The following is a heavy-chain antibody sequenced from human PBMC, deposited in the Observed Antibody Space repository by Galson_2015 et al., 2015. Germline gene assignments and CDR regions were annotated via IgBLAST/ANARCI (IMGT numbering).Heavy chain of an antibody. Sequence: SLRLSCAASGFTFSSYGMHWVRQAPGKGLEWVAVIWYDGSNKYYADSVKGRFTISRDNSKNTLYLQMNSLRAEDTAVYYCARDPTSYDFWSGYYWSFDYWGQGTLVTVSS. CDR2: IWYDGSNK. V-gene: IGHV3-33*01. CDR3: ARDPTSYDFWSGYYWSFDY. CDR1: GFTFSSYG. D-gene: IGHD3-3*01. J-gene: IGHJ4*02.